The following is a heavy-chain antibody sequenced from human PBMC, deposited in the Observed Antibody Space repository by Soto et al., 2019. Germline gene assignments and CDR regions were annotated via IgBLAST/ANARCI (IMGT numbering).Heavy chain of an antibody. Sequence: QVQLVESGGGVVQPGRSLRLSCAASGFTFSSYGMHWVRQAPGKGLEWVAVIWYDGSNKYYADSVKGRFTISRDNSKNTLYLQMNSLRAEDTAVYYCARERNYDFRASMDVWGQGTTVTVSS. CDR3: ARERNYDFRASMDV. CDR1: GFTFSSYG. D-gene: IGHD3-3*01. CDR2: IWYDGSNK. J-gene: IGHJ6*02. V-gene: IGHV3-33*01.